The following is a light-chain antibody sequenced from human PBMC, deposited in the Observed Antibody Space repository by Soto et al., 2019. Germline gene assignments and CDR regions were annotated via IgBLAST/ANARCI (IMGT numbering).Light chain of an antibody. CDR2: AAS. CDR3: QKLHNFPLT. J-gene: IGKJ5*01. CDR1: QGISSS. V-gene: IGKV1-9*01. Sequence: DIQLTQSPSFLSASVGDRFTITCRASQGISSSLAWYQQKPGEAPKLLIYAASTLQSGAPSRFSGSGYGTEFTLTISSLQPDDFASYYCQKLHNFPLTFGQGTRLEIK.